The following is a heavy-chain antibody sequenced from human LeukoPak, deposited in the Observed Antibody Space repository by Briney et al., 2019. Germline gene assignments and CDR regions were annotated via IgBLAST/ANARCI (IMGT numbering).Heavy chain of an antibody. J-gene: IGHJ4*02. CDR1: GGSISSGDYY. Sequence: SETLSLTCTVSGGSISSGDYYWSWIRQPPGKGLEWIGYIYYSGSTYYSPSLKSRVTISVDASKNQFSLKLSSVTAADTAVYYCARVRYCSSTSCYKEGYFDYWGQGTLVTVSS. V-gene: IGHV4-30-4*08. CDR3: ARVRYCSSTSCYKEGYFDY. CDR2: IYYSGST. D-gene: IGHD2-2*02.